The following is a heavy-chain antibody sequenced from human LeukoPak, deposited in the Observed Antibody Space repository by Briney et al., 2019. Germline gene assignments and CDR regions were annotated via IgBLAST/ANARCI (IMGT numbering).Heavy chain of an antibody. V-gene: IGHV1-46*01. CDR2: INPSGGST. J-gene: IGHJ4*02. D-gene: IGHD3-9*01. CDR1: GYTFTSYY. CDR3: ARLPAEDILTGSINDY. Sequence: GASAKVSCKASGYTFTSYYMHWVRQAPGQGLEWMGIINPSGGSTSYAQKFQGRVTMTRDTTTSTVYMELSSLRSEDTAVYYCARLPAEDILTGSINDYWGQGTLVTVSS.